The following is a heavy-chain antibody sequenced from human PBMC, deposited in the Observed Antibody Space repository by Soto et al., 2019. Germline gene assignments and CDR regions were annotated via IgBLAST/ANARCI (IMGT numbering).Heavy chain of an antibody. J-gene: IGHJ4*02. Sequence: QVQLVVSGGGLVKPGGSLRISCAASGFTFSDYYISWIRQAPGQGLEWVSYISSSGSIIYYADSVKGRFTISRDNAKNSLYLQMNSLRAEDTAVYYCALAGYDSNYYAVTPLSAGHFWGQGTLVTVSS. CDR2: ISSSGSII. V-gene: IGHV3-11*01. CDR3: ALAGYDSNYYAVTPLSAGHF. CDR1: GFTFSDYY. D-gene: IGHD4-4*01.